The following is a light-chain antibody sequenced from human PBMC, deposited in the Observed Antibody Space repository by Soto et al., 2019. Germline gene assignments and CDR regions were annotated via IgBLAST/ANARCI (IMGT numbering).Light chain of an antibody. CDR2: DAS. J-gene: IGKJ1*01. Sequence: EIVMTQSPATLSVSPGERATLSCRASQSVSSYLAWYQQKPGQAPRLLIYDASNRATGIPARFSGSGSGTEFTLTISSLQSEDFAVYYCQQYNNWPPATFGQGTKVDIK. CDR3: QQYNNWPPAT. CDR1: QSVSSY. V-gene: IGKV3D-15*01.